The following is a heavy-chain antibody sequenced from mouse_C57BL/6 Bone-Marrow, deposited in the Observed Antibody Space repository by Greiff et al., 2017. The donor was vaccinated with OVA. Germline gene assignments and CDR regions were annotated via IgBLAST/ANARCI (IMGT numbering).Heavy chain of an antibody. CDR3: TRSYSNYGDCDY. CDR1: GYTFPDHE. CDR2: IDPETGGT. Sequence: ESGAELVRPGASVTLSCKASGYTFPDHELHWVKQTPVHGLEWIGAIDPETGGTAYNQKFQGKAILTADKSTSTAYMELRSLTTEVHAVYSGTRSYSNYGDCDYWGQGTTLTVSS. V-gene: IGHV1-15*01. J-gene: IGHJ2*01. D-gene: IGHD2-5*01.